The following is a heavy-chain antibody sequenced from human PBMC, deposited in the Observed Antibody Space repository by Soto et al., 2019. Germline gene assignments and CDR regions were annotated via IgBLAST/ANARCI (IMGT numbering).Heavy chain of an antibody. CDR2: ISYDGSNK. J-gene: IGHJ4*02. Sequence: GGSLRLSCAASGFTFSSYGMHWVRQAPGKGLEWVAVISYDGSNKYYADSVKGRFTISRDNSKNTLYLQMNSLRAEDTAVYYCAKGAIAVAGYFDYWGQGTLVTVSS. V-gene: IGHV3-30*18. D-gene: IGHD6-19*01. CDR3: AKGAIAVAGYFDY. CDR1: GFTFSSYG.